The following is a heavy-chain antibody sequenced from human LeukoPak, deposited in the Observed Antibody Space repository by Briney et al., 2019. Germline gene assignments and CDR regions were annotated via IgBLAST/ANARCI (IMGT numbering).Heavy chain of an antibody. J-gene: IGHJ4*02. D-gene: IGHD3-22*01. CDR3: AREGDYDSSGYFDY. Sequence: GASVRVSCKASGYTFTSYGISWVRQAPGQGLEWMGWISAYNGSTNYAQKLQGRVTMTTDTSTSTAYMELRSLRSDDTAVYYCAREGDYDSSGYFDYWGQGTLVTVSS. CDR2: ISAYNGST. V-gene: IGHV1-18*01. CDR1: GYTFTSYG.